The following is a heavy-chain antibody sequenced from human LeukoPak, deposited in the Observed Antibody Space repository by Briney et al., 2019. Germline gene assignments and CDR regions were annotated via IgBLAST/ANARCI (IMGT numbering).Heavy chain of an antibody. CDR2: ISIDVSST. J-gene: IGHJ4*02. CDR3: VRYVSVSIDF. CDR1: GFTISSYW. V-gene: IGHV3-74*01. Sequence: GGSLRLSCEASGFTISSYWMHWVRQAPGKGLVWVSRISIDVSSTVYADCVKGRFTISRDAAKNTLYLQMNSLTAEDAAVYSCVRYVSVSIDFRGQGTLVTVSS. D-gene: IGHD3-10*01.